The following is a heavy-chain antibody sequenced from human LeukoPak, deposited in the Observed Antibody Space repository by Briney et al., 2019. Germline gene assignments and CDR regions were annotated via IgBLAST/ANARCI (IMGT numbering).Heavy chain of an antibody. Sequence: ASVKVSCKASGYTFTGYYMHWVRQAPGQGLEWMGWINPNSGGTNYAQKFQGRVTMTRDTSISTAYMELSRLRSDDTAVYYCARDLPEEYQLQHTQFDYWGQGTPVTVSS. CDR1: GYTFTGYY. D-gene: IGHD2-2*01. CDR2: INPNSGGT. V-gene: IGHV1-2*02. J-gene: IGHJ4*02. CDR3: ARDLPEEYQLQHTQFDY.